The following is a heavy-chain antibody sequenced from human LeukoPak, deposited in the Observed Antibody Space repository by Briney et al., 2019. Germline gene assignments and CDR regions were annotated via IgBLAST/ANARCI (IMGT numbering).Heavy chain of an antibody. Sequence: PGRSLRLSCTPFEFTFYKHGVHWVRQAPGKGPEWVAIISSDGNRKYYAHSVEGRFTISRDNSKNTLYLQMDSLRVDDTAVYYCARDRAWNYFDSWGQGTLVTVSS. CDR1: EFTFYKHG. CDR3: ARDRAWNYFDS. D-gene: IGHD3-3*01. J-gene: IGHJ4*02. V-gene: IGHV3-30*03. CDR2: ISSDGNRK.